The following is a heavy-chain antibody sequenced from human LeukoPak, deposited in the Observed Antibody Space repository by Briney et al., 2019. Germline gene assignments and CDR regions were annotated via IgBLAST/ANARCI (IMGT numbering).Heavy chain of an antibody. V-gene: IGHV3-30*18. Sequence: VQPGRSLRLSCAASGFTFSSYGMHWVRQAPGKGLEWVAVISYDGSNKYYTDSVKGRFTISRDNSKNTLYLQMNSLRAEDTAVYYCAKGIRGLLPSSLGRWGQGTLVTVSS. CDR2: ISYDGSNK. CDR1: GFTFSSYG. CDR3: AKGIRGLLPSSLGR. D-gene: IGHD3-10*01. J-gene: IGHJ4*02.